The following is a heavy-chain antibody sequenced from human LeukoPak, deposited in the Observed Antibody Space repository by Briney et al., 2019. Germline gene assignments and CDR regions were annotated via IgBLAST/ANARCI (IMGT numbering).Heavy chain of an antibody. CDR1: GDSISTSSYY. V-gene: IGHV4-39*01. J-gene: IGHJ4*02. CDR3: ARSYYYDYRQIDY. CDR2: IYYSGST. D-gene: IGHD3-22*01. Sequence: SETLSLTCTVSGDSISTSSYYWGWIRQPPGKRLEWLGSIYYSGSTYYNPSLKSRVTISVDTSKNQFSLNLYSVTAADTAVFYCARSYYYDYRQIDYWGQGTLVTVSS.